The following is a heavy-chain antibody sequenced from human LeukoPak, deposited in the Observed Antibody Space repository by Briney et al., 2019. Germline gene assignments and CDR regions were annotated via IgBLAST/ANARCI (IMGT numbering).Heavy chain of an antibody. V-gene: IGHV3-23*01. CDR1: GFTFSHYG. Sequence: GGSVRLSCAVSGFTFSHYGLPWVRQAPGKALEWVGAISGRGDTTPYGECVKGRFTVPRDNSKDTLYLKMTNLRAEDAAVYFCAMYPNGDCLGAFDFWGQGTLVTVST. J-gene: IGHJ3*01. CDR3: AMYPNGDCLGAFDF. CDR2: ISGRGDTT. D-gene: IGHD2-21*02.